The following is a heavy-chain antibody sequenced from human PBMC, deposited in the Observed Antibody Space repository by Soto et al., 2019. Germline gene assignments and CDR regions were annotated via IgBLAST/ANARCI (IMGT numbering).Heavy chain of an antibody. CDR3: VQGRYPTMATPLDH. J-gene: IGHJ5*02. V-gene: IGHV3-9*01. D-gene: IGHD1-1*01. CDR1: GFTFDNCG. CDR2: ISWDSGTI. Sequence: PGGSLRLSCAASGFTFDNCGMHWVRQAPGKGLEWVSGISWDSGTIGYADSVKGRFTISRDDAKNSLYPQMNSLRREDTALYYCVQGRYPTMATPLDHWGQGTLVTVSS.